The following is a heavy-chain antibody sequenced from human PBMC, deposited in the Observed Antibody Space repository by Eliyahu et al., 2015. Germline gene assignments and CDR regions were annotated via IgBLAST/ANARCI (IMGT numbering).Heavy chain of an antibody. J-gene: IGHJ4*02. CDR2: INHSGST. D-gene: IGHD4-11*01. Sequence: YGGYFWNWIRQTPGKGLEWIGEINHSGSTNYNPSLKSRVTISVDRSKNQFSLKLSSVTAADTAVYYCARDSYSLYYFDYWGQGTLVTVSS. CDR3: ARDSYSLYYFDY. CDR1: YGGYF. V-gene: IGHV4-34*01.